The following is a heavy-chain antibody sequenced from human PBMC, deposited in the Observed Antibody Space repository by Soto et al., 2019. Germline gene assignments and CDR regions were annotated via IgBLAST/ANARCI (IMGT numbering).Heavy chain of an antibody. CDR2: VNPNSGET. D-gene: IGHD2-8*02. J-gene: IGHJ5*02. V-gene: IGHV1-8*01. CDR3: SDTGGP. Sequence: ASVKVSCKASGHSLNKYDINWVRQAPGQGLEWMGWVNPNSGETGFAQKFQGRITMTRNTSINTVYMELRSLRSEDTAVYFCSDTGGPWGQGNLVTVSS. CDR1: GHSLNKYD.